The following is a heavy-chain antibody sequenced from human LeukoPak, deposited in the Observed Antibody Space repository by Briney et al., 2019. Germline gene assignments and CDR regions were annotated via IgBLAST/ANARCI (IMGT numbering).Heavy chain of an antibody. V-gene: IGHV3-7*01. CDR1: GFTFSSYW. CDR2: IKPDESEK. CDR3: ASGCSSTSCYAG. J-gene: IGHJ4*02. Sequence: HPGGSLRLSCAASGFTFSSYWMSWARQAPGKGLEGVASIKPDESEKYYVDSVKGRFTISKDNARNSLYLQMNSLRAEDTAVYYCASGCSSTSCYAGWGQGTLVTVSS. D-gene: IGHD2-2*01.